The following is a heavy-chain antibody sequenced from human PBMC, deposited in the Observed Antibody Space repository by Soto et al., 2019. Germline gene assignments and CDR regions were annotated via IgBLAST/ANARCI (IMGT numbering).Heavy chain of an antibody. CDR1: GFTFSSYW. J-gene: IGHJ6*02. V-gene: IGHV3-74*01. CDR2: INSDGSST. Sequence: GGSLRLSCAASGFTFSSYWMHWVRQAPGKGLVWVSRINSDGSSTSYADSVKGRFTISRDNAKNTLYLQMNSLRAEDTDVYYCARDCSYGSGCYYSSYCYYGLDVWGQGTTVTVSS. D-gene: IGHD3-10*01. CDR3: ARDCSYGSGCYYSSYCYYGLDV.